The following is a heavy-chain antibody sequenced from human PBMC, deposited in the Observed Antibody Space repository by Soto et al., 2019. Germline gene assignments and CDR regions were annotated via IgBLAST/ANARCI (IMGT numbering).Heavy chain of an antibody. Sequence: GGSLRLSCAASGFTFSSYAMSWVRQAPGKGLEWVSAISGSGGSTYYADSVKGRFTISRDNSKNTLYLQMNSLRAEDTAVYYCAKRGSKGRNYYYYYMDVWGKGTTVTVSS. CDR3: AKRGSKGRNYYYYYMDV. D-gene: IGHD4-4*01. J-gene: IGHJ6*03. CDR2: ISGSGGST. CDR1: GFTFSSYA. V-gene: IGHV3-23*01.